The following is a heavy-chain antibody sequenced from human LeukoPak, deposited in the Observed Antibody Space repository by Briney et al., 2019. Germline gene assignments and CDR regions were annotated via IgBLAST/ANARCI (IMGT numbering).Heavy chain of an antibody. Sequence: PSETLSLTCTVSGGSISSSSYYWAWIRQPPGKGLEWIGNIYYSGSTYYNPSLKSRVTISVDMSKNQFSLKLSSVTAADTAVYYCARVSSSWPHYYFDYWGQGTLVTVSS. D-gene: IGHD6-13*01. CDR1: GGSISSSSYY. CDR3: ARVSSSWPHYYFDY. J-gene: IGHJ4*02. CDR2: IYYSGST. V-gene: IGHV4-39*07.